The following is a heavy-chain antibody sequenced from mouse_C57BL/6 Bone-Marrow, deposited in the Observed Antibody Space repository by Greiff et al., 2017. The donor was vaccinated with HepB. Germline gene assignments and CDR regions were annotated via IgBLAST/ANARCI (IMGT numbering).Heavy chain of an antibody. CDR3: GRHGGNAMDY. Sequence: DVKLVESGGGLVQPKGSLKLSCAASGFSFNTYAMNWVRQAPGKGLEWVARIRSKSNNYATYYADSVKDRFTISRDDSESMLYLQMNNLKTEDTAMYYCGRHGGNAMDYWGQGTSVTVSS. J-gene: IGHJ4*01. CDR2: IRSKSNNYAT. CDR1: GFSFNTYA. V-gene: IGHV10-1*01.